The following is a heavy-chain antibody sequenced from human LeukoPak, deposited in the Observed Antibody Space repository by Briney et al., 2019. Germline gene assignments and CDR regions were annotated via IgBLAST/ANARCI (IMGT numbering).Heavy chain of an antibody. CDR1: GYSFTSYW. CDR3: ARVNCSGGSCYEYFQH. CDR2: TYPGDSDT. V-gene: IGHV5-51*01. D-gene: IGHD2-15*01. Sequence: GESLKISCKGSGYSFTSYWIGWVRQMPGKGLEWMGITYPGDSDTRYSPSFQGQVTISADKSISTAYLQWSSLKASDIAMYYCARVNCSGGSCYEYFQHWGQGTLSPSPQ. J-gene: IGHJ1*01.